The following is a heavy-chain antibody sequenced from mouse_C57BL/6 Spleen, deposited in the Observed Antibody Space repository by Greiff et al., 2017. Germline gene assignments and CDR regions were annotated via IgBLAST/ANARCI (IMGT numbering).Heavy chain of an antibody. V-gene: IGHV1-80*01. CDR3: ARPGYGSSPDY. Sequence: SGAELVKPGASVKISCKASGYAFSSYWMNWVKQRPGKGLEWIGQIYPGDGDTNYNGKFKGKATLTADKSSSTAYMQLSSLTSEDSAVYFCARPGYGSSPDYWGQGTTLTVSS. CDR2: IYPGDGDT. D-gene: IGHD1-1*01. CDR1: GYAFSSYW. J-gene: IGHJ2*01.